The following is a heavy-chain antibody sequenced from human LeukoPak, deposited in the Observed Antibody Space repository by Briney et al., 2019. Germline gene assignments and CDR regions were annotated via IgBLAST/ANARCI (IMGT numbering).Heavy chain of an antibody. Sequence: APVKVSCKASGYTFTSYAMNWVRQAPGQGLEWMGWINTNTGNPTYAQGFTGRFVFSLDTSVSTAYLQISSLKAEDTAVYYCARDQNYDYVWGSYRPINWFDPWGQGTLVTVSS. V-gene: IGHV7-4-1*02. CDR3: ARDQNYDYVWGSYRPINWFDP. J-gene: IGHJ5*02. CDR2: INTNTGNP. CDR1: GYTFTSYA. D-gene: IGHD3-16*02.